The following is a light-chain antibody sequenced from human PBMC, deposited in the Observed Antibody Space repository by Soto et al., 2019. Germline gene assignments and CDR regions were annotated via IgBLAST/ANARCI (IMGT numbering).Light chain of an antibody. J-gene: IGKJ2*01. CDR1: QRLLHSNGNNF. CDR3: MQALQTPYT. Sequence: EIVMTQSPPSLTVTPGEPASISCTSSQRLLHSNGNNFLDWYLQKPGQSPQLLIYLGSNRASGVSDRVSGSETGTYFTLKISRVEAEDVGVYYCMQALQTPYTFGQGTKLEIK. V-gene: IGKV2-28*01. CDR2: LGS.